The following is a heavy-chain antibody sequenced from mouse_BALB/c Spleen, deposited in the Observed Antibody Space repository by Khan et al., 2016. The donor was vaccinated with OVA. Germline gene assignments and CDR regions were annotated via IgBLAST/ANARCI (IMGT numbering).Heavy chain of an antibody. CDR2: ISSDGSYT. V-gene: IGHV5-6*01. CDR3: TSHLTGSFAY. J-gene: IGHJ3*01. Sequence: EVELVESGGDLVKPGGSLKLSCAASGFTFSNYGMSWVRQTPDKRLEWVATISSDGSYTYYPDSVKGRFTISRNNAKNTLYLQMTSLRSEDTAVLYCTSHLTGSFAYWGQGTLVTVSA. D-gene: IGHD4-1*01. CDR1: GFTFSNYG.